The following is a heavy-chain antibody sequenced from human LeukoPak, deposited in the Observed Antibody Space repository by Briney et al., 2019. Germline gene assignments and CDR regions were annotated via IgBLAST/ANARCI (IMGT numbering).Heavy chain of an antibody. Sequence: GASVKVSCKASGYTFTSYYMHWVRQAPGQGLEWMGIINPSGGSTSYAQKFQGRVTMTRDMSTSTVYMELSSLRSEDTAVYYCARDGQREGWLRFGPYYYYYMDVWGKGTTVTVSS. CDR1: GYTFTSYY. V-gene: IGHV1-46*01. D-gene: IGHD5-12*01. CDR2: INPSGGST. J-gene: IGHJ6*03. CDR3: ARDGQREGWLRFGPYYYYYMDV.